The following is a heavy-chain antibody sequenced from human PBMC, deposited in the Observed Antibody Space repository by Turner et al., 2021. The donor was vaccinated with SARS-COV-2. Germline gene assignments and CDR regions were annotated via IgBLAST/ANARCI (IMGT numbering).Heavy chain of an antibody. CDR3: AIAPNYYYGMDV. CDR2: IYYSGGT. J-gene: IGHJ6*02. CDR1: SGSISSSSYY. V-gene: IGHV4-39*01. Sequence: QLQLQESGPGLVKPSETLSLTCTVSSGSISSSSYYWGWIRQPPGKGLEWIGSIYYSGGTYYNPSLKSRVTISVDTSKNQFSLKLSSVTAADTAVYYCAIAPNYYYGMDVWGQGTTVTVSS.